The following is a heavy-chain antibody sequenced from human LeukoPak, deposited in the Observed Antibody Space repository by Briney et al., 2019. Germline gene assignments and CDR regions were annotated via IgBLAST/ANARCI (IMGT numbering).Heavy chain of an antibody. V-gene: IGHV3-7*01. CDR1: GFTFSSYW. CDR3: ALTPDYYGSGSFDY. J-gene: IGHJ4*02. Sequence: GGSLRLSCAASGFTFSSYWMSWVRQDPGKGLEWVADIKQDGSEKYYVVSVKGRFTISRDNAKNSLYLQMNSLRAEDTAVYYCALTPDYYGSGSFDYWGQGTLVTVSS. CDR2: IKQDGSEK. D-gene: IGHD3-10*01.